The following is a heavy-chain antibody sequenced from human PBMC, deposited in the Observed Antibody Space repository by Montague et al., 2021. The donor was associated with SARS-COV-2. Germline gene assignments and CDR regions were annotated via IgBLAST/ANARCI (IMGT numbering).Heavy chain of an antibody. CDR2: IYYSGST. Sequence: SETLSLTCTVSGGSISSYYWSWIRQPPGKGLEWIGYIYYSGSTNYNPSLKSRVTISVDTSKNQFSLKLSSVTAADTAVYYCARQYCSSTSCYAPCYFDYWGQGTLVTVSS. CDR1: GGSISSYY. CDR3: ARQYCSSTSCYAPCYFDY. J-gene: IGHJ4*02. V-gene: IGHV4-59*01. D-gene: IGHD2-2*01.